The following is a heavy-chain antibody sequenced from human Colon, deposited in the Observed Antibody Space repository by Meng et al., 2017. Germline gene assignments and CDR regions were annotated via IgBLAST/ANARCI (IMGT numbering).Heavy chain of an antibody. CDR1: GYTFTGYS. J-gene: IGHJ5*02. CDR3: ARYGRGSGWSDGNNWFDP. D-gene: IGHD6-19*01. Sequence: ASVKVSCKASGYTFTGYSMHWVRQAPGQGLEWMGRINPNSGGTNYAQKFQGRVTMTRDTSISTAYLELSRLRSDDTAVYYCARYGRGSGWSDGNNWFDPWGQGTLVNVS. CDR2: INPNSGGT. V-gene: IGHV1-2*06.